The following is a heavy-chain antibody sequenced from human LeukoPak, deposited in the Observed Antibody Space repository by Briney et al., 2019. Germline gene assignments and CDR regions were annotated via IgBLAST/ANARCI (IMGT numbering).Heavy chain of an antibody. V-gene: IGHV4-59*01. CDR1: GGSISSYY. D-gene: IGHD5-12*01. J-gene: IGHJ4*02. Sequence: SETLSLTCTVSGGSISSYYWSWIRQPPGKGLEWIGYIYYSGSTNYNPSLKSRVTISVDTSKNQFSLKLSSVTAADTAVYYCARGKWHYYFDYWGREPWSPSPQ. CDR2: IYYSGST. CDR3: ARGKWHYYFDY.